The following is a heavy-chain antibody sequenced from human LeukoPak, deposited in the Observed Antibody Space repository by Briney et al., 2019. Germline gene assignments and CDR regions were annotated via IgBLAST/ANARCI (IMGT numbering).Heavy chain of an antibody. J-gene: IGHJ4*02. Sequence: SETLSLTCTVSGGSISSSSYYWGWIRQPPGKGLEWIGSIYYSGSTYYNPSLKSRVTISVDTSTNQFSLKLSSVTAADTAVYYCARGGGSGSYYKRGYYFDYWGQGTLVTVSS. CDR2: IYYSGST. CDR1: GGSISSSSYY. V-gene: IGHV4-39*07. D-gene: IGHD3-10*01. CDR3: ARGGGSGSYYKRGYYFDY.